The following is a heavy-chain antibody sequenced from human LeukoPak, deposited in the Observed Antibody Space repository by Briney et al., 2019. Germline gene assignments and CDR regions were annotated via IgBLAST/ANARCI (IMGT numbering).Heavy chain of an antibody. CDR2: IVVGSGNT. D-gene: IGHD1-20*01. V-gene: IGHV1-58*01. Sequence: SVKVSCKASGFTFTNSAVQWVRQARGQRLEWIGWIVVGSGNTNYAQKFQERVTITRDMSTSTAYMELSSLRSEDTAVYYCARRRYNWNAIDYWGQGTLVTVSS. CDR1: GFTFTNSA. CDR3: ARRRYNWNAIDY. J-gene: IGHJ4*02.